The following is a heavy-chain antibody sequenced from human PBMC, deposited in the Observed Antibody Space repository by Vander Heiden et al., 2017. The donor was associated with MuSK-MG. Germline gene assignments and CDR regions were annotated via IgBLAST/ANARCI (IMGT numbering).Heavy chain of an antibody. CDR2: INHSGNT. V-gene: IGHV4-34*01. CDR1: GASFSDYY. CDR3: ARVGSSSLDY. J-gene: IGHJ4*02. D-gene: IGHD6-6*01. Sequence: QVQLQQWGAGLLKPSETLSLSCAVYGASFSDYYWNWIRQPPGKGLEWIGQINHSGNTKDNPSLKSRVTISADTPKKQISLKMISVTAADTAVYDGARVGSSSLDYRGQGTMVTVYS.